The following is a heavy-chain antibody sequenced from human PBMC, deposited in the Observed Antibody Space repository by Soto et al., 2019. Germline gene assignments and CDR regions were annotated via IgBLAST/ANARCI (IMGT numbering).Heavy chain of an antibody. V-gene: IGHV1-69*13. Sequence: EASVKVSCKASGGSFSSYAISCVRQAPEQGLEWMGGIIPIFGTANYAQKFQGRVTITADESTSTAYMELSSLRSEDTAVYYCAREFAIFGVVHIIYYYGMDVWGQGTTVTVSS. CDR3: AREFAIFGVVHIIYYYGMDV. CDR1: GGSFSSYA. J-gene: IGHJ6*02. D-gene: IGHD3-3*01. CDR2: IIPIFGTA.